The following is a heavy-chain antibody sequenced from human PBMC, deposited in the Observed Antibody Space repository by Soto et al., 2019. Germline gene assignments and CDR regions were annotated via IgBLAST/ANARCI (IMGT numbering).Heavy chain of an antibody. V-gene: IGHV3-23*01. Sequence: GGSLRLSCAASGFTFSNYPMSWVRQAPGKGLEWVSTMGDSATSTYYADSVRGRFTISRDDSKNTLYLQMNSLRADDTAVYYCAKSGYQMPTRYYYYGLDVWGQGTTVTVSS. CDR3: AKSGYQMPTRYYYYGLDV. CDR1: GFTFSNYP. D-gene: IGHD2-2*01. CDR2: MGDSATST. J-gene: IGHJ6*02.